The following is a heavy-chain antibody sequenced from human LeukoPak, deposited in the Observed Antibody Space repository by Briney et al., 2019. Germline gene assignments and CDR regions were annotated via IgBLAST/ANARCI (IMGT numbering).Heavy chain of an antibody. CDR3: ARATYDY. J-gene: IGHJ4*02. V-gene: IGHV3-30-3*01. CDR2: ISYDGSNK. Sequence: GRSLRLSCAASGFTFSSYAMHWVRQAPGKGLEWVAVISYDGSNKYYADSVKGRFTISRDNSKNTLYLQMNSLRAEDTAVYYCARATYDYWGQGTLVTVSS. CDR1: GFTFSSYA.